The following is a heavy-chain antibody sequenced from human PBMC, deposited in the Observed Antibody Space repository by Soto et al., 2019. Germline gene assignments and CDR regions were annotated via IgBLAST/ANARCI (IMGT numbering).Heavy chain of an antibody. D-gene: IGHD6-13*01. CDR1: GYAFTSYG. J-gene: IGHJ5*02. V-gene: IGHV1-18*01. CDR3: ARVQQRVHWFDP. Sequence: ASVKVSCKASGYAFTSYGISWVRQAPGQGLEWMGWISAYNGNTNYAQKLQGRVTMTTDTSTSTAYMELRSLRSDDTAVYYCARVQQRVHWFDPWGQGTLVTVSS. CDR2: ISAYNGNT.